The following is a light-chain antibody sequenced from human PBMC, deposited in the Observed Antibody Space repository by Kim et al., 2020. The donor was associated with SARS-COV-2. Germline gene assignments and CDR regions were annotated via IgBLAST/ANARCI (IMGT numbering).Light chain of an antibody. J-gene: IGLJ2*01. CDR3: NSRDSSGNHVV. Sequence: SSELTQDPAVSVALGQTVRITCQGDSLRSYYASWYQQKPGQAPVLVIYGKNNRPSGIPDRFSGSSSGNTASLTITGAQAEDEADYYCNSRDSSGNHVVFGGGTQVNGL. CDR1: SLRSYY. V-gene: IGLV3-19*01. CDR2: GKN.